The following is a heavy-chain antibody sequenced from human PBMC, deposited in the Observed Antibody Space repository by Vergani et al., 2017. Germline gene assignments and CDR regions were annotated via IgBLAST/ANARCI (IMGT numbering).Heavy chain of an antibody. J-gene: IGHJ6*02. Sequence: QVQLQQWGAGLLKPSETLSLTCAVYGGSFSGYYWSWIRQPPGKGLEWIGEINHSGSTNYNPSLKSRVTISVDTSKNQFSLKLSSVTAADTAVYYCAREGYSSSWYEGGDYYYYGMDVWGQGP. CDR3: AREGYSSSWYEGGDYYYYGMDV. CDR2: INHSGST. D-gene: IGHD6-13*01. V-gene: IGHV4-34*01. CDR1: GGSFSGYY.